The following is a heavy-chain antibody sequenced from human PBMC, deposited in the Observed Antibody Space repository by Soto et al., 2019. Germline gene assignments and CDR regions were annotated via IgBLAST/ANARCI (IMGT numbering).Heavy chain of an antibody. CDR3: ARVHKNWFDS. Sequence: PXGSLKISCKACGYDFTAFWIHWVRQMPGKGLEWLGKIDPSDSYTNYSPSFEGHVTLSTDNSITTAYLQWNSLRASDTALYFCARVHKNWFDSWAQGTMVTASS. CDR2: IDPSDSYT. J-gene: IGHJ5*01. V-gene: IGHV5-10-1*01. CDR1: GYDFTAFW.